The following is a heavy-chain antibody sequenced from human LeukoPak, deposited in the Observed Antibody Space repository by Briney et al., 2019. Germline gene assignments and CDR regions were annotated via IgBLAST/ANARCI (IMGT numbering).Heavy chain of an antibody. J-gene: IGHJ4*02. V-gene: IGHV3-48*03. D-gene: IGHD2-15*01. Sequence: PGGSLRLSCAASGFTFSNYEMNWVRQAPGKGLEWVSYISCSGSAIDYADSVKGRFTISRDNAKNSLYLQMNSLRAEDTAVYYCAREYCSGGTCYSAGYYFDYWGQGTLVTVSS. CDR2: ISCSGSAI. CDR1: GFTFSNYE. CDR3: AREYCSGGTCYSAGYYFDY.